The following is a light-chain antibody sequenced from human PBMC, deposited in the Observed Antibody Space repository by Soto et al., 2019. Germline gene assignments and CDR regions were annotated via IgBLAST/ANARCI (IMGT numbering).Light chain of an antibody. CDR1: QSVDTN. CDR3: QQYKNWPL. V-gene: IGKV3-15*01. Sequence: EIVMTQSPATLSLSPGDTATLSCRASQSVDTNLAWYVQKPGQAPRLLLYGAPTRATGIPVRFSGSGFGTEFTLTISSLQSEDFAVYYCQQYKNWPLFGQGTRLEI. J-gene: IGKJ5*01. CDR2: GAP.